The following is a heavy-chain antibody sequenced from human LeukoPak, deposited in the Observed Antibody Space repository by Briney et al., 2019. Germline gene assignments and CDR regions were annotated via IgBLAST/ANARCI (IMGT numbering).Heavy chain of an antibody. CDR1: GFTFSRYA. J-gene: IGHJ4*02. V-gene: IGHV3-30-3*01. CDR2: ISYDGSNK. CDR3: ASRPTSAAVAPSDY. D-gene: IGHD6-19*01. Sequence: GGSLRLSCAASGFTFSRYAMHWVRQAPGKGLEWVAAISYDGSNKYYADSVKGRFSISRDNSKNTLYLQTNSLRVEDTATYYCASRPTSAAVAPSDYWGQGTLVTVSS.